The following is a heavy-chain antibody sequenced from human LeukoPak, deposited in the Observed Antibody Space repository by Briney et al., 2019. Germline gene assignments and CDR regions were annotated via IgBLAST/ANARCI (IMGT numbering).Heavy chain of an antibody. J-gene: IGHJ4*02. D-gene: IGHD3-16*02. CDR3: TRERVGVGRLSDLDY. Sequence: PGGSLRLSCAASGFTFSNYDIHWVRQVTGKRLEWVSSIDTAGNTYYADSVKGRFILSRENVKTSVHLQMDSLGAGDTAVYYCTRERVGVGRLSDLDYWGQGTLVTVSS. CDR2: IDTAGNT. V-gene: IGHV3-13*04. CDR1: GFTFSNYD.